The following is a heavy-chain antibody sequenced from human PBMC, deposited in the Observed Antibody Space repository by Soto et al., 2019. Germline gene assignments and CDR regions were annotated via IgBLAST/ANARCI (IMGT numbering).Heavy chain of an antibody. CDR1: GFTVSSNY. Sequence: GGSLRLSCAASGFTVSSNYMSWVRQAPGKGLEWVSVIYSGGSTYYADSVKGRFTISRDNSKNTLYLQMNSLRAEDTAVYYCARVADYYYMDVWGKGTTDTVSS. J-gene: IGHJ6*03. V-gene: IGHV3-66*01. CDR2: IYSGGST. CDR3: ARVADYYYMDV.